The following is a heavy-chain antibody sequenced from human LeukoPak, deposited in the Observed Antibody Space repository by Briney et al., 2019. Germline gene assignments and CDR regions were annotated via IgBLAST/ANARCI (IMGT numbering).Heavy chain of an antibody. Sequence: HPGGSLGLSCAASGFTFSSYWMHWVRQAPGKGLEWVSAISGSGGSTYYADSVKGRFTISGDNSKNTLYLQMNSLRAEDTAVYYCAKESERYSGSYSDLGYWGQGTLVTVSS. CDR3: AKESERYSGSYSDLGY. CDR2: ISGSGGST. V-gene: IGHV3-23*01. D-gene: IGHD1-26*01. CDR1: GFTFSSYW. J-gene: IGHJ4*02.